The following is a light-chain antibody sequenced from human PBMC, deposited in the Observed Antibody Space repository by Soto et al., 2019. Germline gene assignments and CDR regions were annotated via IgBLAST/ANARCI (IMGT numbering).Light chain of an antibody. J-gene: IGKJ5*01. CDR2: GAS. CDR1: QNIRSK. Sequence: EIVMTQSPATLSVSPGEGATLSCRASQNIRSKLAWYQQKPGQAPRLLISGASTRATGIPVRFSGSGSGTEFAIAISSLQSEDFAVYYCQQYENWPSITFGQGTRLEI. V-gene: IGKV3-15*01. CDR3: QQYENWPSIT.